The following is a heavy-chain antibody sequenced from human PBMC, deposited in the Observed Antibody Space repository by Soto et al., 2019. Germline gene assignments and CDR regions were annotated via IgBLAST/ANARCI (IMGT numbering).Heavy chain of an antibody. D-gene: IGHD6-13*01. V-gene: IGHV4-31*03. Sequence: ASETLSLTCTVSGGSISSGGYYWNWIRQHPGKGLEWIGYIYYSGSTYYNPSLKSRVTISVDTSKNQFSLKLSSLTAADTAVYYCAREPNYYSSWYYFDYWGQGTLVTVSS. J-gene: IGHJ4*02. CDR3: AREPNYYSSWYYFDY. CDR1: GGSISSGGYY. CDR2: IYYSGST.